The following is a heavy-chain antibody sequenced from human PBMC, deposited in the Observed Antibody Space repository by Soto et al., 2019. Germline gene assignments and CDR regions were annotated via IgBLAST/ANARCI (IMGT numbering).Heavy chain of an antibody. CDR3: SATPIFGENNWFDP. V-gene: IGHV1-58*02. J-gene: IGHJ5*02. CDR1: GFTFTSFA. Sequence: QMPLVQSGPEVKKPGTSVKVSCKASGFTFTSFAMQWVRQARGQRLEWIGWIVVGSGNTNDAQKFQERVTITRDMSTSTAYMELSSLRSADTAVYYCSATPIFGENNWFDPWGQGTLVTVSS. CDR2: IVVGSGNT. D-gene: IGHD3-3*01.